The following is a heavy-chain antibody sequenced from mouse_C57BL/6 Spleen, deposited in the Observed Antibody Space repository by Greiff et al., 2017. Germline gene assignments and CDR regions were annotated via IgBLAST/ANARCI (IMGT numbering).Heavy chain of an antibody. CDR2: IDPEDGET. Sequence: EVHLVESGAELVKPGASVKLSCTASGFNIKDYYMHWVKQRTEQGLEWIGRIDPEDGETKYAPKFPGKATITADTSSNTAYLQLSSLTSEDTAVYYCARTPYYSNWYFDVWGTGTTVTVSS. CDR1: GFNIKDYY. V-gene: IGHV14-2*01. J-gene: IGHJ1*03. D-gene: IGHD2-5*01. CDR3: ARTPYYSNWYFDV.